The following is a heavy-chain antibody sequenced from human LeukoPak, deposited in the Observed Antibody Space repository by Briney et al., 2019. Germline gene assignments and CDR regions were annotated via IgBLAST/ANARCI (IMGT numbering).Heavy chain of an antibody. J-gene: IGHJ4*02. CDR2: ISHSGST. CDR1: GYSISSSYF. V-gene: IGHV4-38-2*02. CDR3: ARHAAAANFDY. Sequence: ASETLSLTCTVSGYSISSSYFWGWIRQPPGKGLEWIGSISHSGSTYYNPSLKSRVTISIDTSNNQFSLNLRLVTAADTAVYYCARHAAAANFDYWGQGTLVTVSS. D-gene: IGHD6-25*01.